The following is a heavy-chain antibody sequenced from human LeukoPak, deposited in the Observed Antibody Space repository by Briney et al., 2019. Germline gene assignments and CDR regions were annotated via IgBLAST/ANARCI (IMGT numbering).Heavy chain of an antibody. Sequence: GGSLTLSCAASGFTFSSYGMHWVRQAPGKGLEWAAFIRYDGSNKYYADSVKGRFTISRDNSKNTLNLQMNSLRAEDTAVYYCAKSRSGSGAFDIWGQGTIVTVSS. J-gene: IGHJ3*02. D-gene: IGHD6-19*01. CDR2: IRYDGSNK. CDR3: AKSRSGSGAFDI. CDR1: GFTFSSYG. V-gene: IGHV3-30*02.